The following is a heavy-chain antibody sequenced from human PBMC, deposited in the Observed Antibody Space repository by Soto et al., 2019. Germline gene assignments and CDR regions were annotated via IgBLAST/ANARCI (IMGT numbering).Heavy chain of an antibody. CDR2: FDPEDGET. CDR3: ATVYLYSSGWYYFDD. CDR1: GYTLTELS. D-gene: IGHD6-19*01. Sequence: ASVKVSCKVSGYTLTELSMHWVRQAPGKGLEWMGGFDPEDGETIYAQKFQGRVTMTEDTSTDTAYMELSSLRSEDTAVYYCATVYLYSSGWYYFDDWGQGTLITVSS. V-gene: IGHV1-24*01. J-gene: IGHJ4*02.